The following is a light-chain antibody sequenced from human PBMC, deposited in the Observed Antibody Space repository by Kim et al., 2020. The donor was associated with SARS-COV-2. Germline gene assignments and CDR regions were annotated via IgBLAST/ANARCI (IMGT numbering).Light chain of an antibody. Sequence: SYELTQPPSVSVSPGQTASITCSGDKLGDKFACXFQQKPGQSPVLVIYQDNKRPSGIPERFSGSNSGNTATLTISGTQAMDEADYYCQAWDSNTGVFGTG. CDR2: QDN. CDR3: QAWDSNTGV. CDR1: KLGDKF. V-gene: IGLV3-1*01. J-gene: IGLJ1*01.